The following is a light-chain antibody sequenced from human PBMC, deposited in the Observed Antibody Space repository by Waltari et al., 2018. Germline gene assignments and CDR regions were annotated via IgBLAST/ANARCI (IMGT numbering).Light chain of an antibody. J-gene: IGLJ2*01. V-gene: IGLV6-57*02. CDR2: EDN. CDR3: QSYDHNNVL. Sequence: NFMLTQPHSVSESLGKTVTISCTGSGANIANNYVQWYQQRPGSAPTTVIYEDNRRPSGVPDRFSGSIDSSSSSASLTIPGLKTEDEADYYCQSYDHNNVLFGGGTKLTVL. CDR1: GANIANNY.